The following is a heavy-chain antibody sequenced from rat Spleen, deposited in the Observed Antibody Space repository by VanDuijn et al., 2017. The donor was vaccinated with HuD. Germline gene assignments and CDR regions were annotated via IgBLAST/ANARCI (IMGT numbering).Heavy chain of an antibody. J-gene: IGHJ3*01. CDR2: ITNTGGST. Sequence: EVQLVESGGGLVQPGRSLKLSCVASGFTFNNYWMTWIRQAPGKGLEWVASITNTGGSTYYPDSVKGRFTISRDNAKSTLYLQMNSLRSEDTATYYCTSLYYNNSGWFAYWGQGTLVTVSS. CDR3: TSLYYNNSGWFAY. D-gene: IGHD1-10*01. CDR1: GFTFNNYW. V-gene: IGHV5-31*01.